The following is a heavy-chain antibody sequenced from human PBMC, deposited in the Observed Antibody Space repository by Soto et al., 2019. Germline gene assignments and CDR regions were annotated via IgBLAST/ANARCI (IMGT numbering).Heavy chain of an antibody. CDR2: VSIGGST. CDR1: GFTFISYA. J-gene: IGHJ4*02. V-gene: IGHV3-23*01. Sequence: GESLRLSCASSGFTFISYAMGWVRQGPGKGLEWVAVVSIGGSTHYADSVRGRFTISRDNSKNTLSLQMNSLTAEDTAVYFCAKRRGAGGHFDYWGQGALVTVSS. CDR3: AKRRGAGGHFDY. D-gene: IGHD2-15*01.